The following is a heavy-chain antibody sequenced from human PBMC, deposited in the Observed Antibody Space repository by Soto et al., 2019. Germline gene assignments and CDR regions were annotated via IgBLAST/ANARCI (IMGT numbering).Heavy chain of an antibody. D-gene: IGHD3-10*01. CDR1: GFTFSNAW. J-gene: IGHJ5*02. V-gene: IGHV3-15*07. Sequence: GGSLRLSCAASGFTFSNAWMNWVRQAPGKGLEWVGRIKSKTDGGTTDYAAPVKGRFTISRDDSKNTLYLQMNSLKTEDTAVYYCTTNPTLQWFGEPGDWFDPWGQGTLVTVSS. CDR3: TTNPTLQWFGEPGDWFDP. CDR2: IKSKTDGGTT.